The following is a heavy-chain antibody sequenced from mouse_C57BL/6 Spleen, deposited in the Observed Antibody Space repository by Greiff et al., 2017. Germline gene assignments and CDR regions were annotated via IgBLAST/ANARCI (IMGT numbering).Heavy chain of an antibody. D-gene: IGHD3-1*01. Sequence: EVKLMESGGSLVKPGGSLKLSCAASGFTFSDYGMHWVRQAPEKGLEWVAYISSGSSTIYYADTVKGRFTISRDNAKNTLFLQMTSLRSEDTAMYYCVRHSYWYFDVWGTGTTVTVSS. CDR3: VRHSYWYFDV. V-gene: IGHV5-17*01. CDR1: GFTFSDYG. J-gene: IGHJ1*03. CDR2: ISSGSSTI.